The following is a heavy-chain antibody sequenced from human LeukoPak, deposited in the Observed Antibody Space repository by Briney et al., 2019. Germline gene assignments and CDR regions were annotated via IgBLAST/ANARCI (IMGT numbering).Heavy chain of an antibody. V-gene: IGHV1-18*01. J-gene: IGHJ6*03. Sequence: GASVKVSCKASGYTFTSYGISWVRQAPGQGLEWMGWISAYNGNTNYAQKLQGRVTMTTDTSTSTAYMELRSLRSDDTAVYYCARNSNYYDSSGYRYYYYYMDVWGKGTTVTVSS. CDR2: ISAYNGNT. D-gene: IGHD3-22*01. CDR1: GYTFTSYG. CDR3: ARNSNYYDSSGYRYYYYYMDV.